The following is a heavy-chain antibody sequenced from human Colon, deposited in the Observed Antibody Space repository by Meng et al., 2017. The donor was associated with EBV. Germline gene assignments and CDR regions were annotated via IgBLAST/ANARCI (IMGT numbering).Heavy chain of an antibody. Sequence: ELQVVESGGGLAQPGGSLILSXAASVITFSYYGMSWVRQAPGKGLEWVSGISTSGSSTDYADSVKGRFTISRDNSKNTLYLQMNSLRAEDTALYYCAKDRHCTATTCYLGGHWFDPWGQGTLV. J-gene: IGHJ5*02. CDR1: VITFSYYG. D-gene: IGHD2-15*01. V-gene: IGHV3-23*04. CDR3: AKDRHCTATTCYLGGHWFDP. CDR2: ISTSGSST.